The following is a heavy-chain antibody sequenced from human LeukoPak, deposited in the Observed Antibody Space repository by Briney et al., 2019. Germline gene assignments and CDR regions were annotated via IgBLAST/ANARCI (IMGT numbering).Heavy chain of an antibody. Sequence: GGSLRLSCAASGFTFSSYGMHWVRQAPGKGLEWVAVIWYDGSNKYYADSVKGRFTISRDNSKNTLYLQMNSLRAEDTAVYYCARSKYSSGWYYFDYWGQGTLVTVSS. CDR2: IWYDGSNK. CDR1: GFTFSSYG. V-gene: IGHV3-33*01. CDR3: ARSKYSSGWYYFDY. J-gene: IGHJ4*02. D-gene: IGHD6-19*01.